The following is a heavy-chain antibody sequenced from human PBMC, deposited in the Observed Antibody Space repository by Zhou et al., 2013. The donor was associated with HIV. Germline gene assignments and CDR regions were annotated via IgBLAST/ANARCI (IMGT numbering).Heavy chain of an antibody. CDR1: GGPFNSNI. D-gene: IGHD3-3*01. CDR2: ITPLLGTT. CDR3: ARDPFRPQSVTSIVGPFDY. V-gene: IGHV1-69*11. Sequence: QVQLVQSGAEVRKPGSSVKVSCKASGGPFNSNIINWVRQAPGQGLEWMGRITPLLGTTSYAQKFQGRVTITADEFTTTAYMDLGSLTSDDTAVYYCARDPFRPQSVTSIVGPFDYWGQGTLVTVSS. J-gene: IGHJ4*02.